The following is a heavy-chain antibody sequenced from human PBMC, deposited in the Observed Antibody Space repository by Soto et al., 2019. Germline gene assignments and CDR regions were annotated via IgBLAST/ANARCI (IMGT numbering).Heavy chain of an antibody. V-gene: IGHV3-30*18. J-gene: IGHJ6*02. CDR2: ISYDGSNK. CDR3: AKDPQEVRGYTSGKYYYYGMDV. Sequence: QVQLVESGGGMVQPGRSLRLSCAASGFTFSNYGMHWVGQAPGKGLEWVALISYDGSNKYYVDSVKGRFTISRDNSKNTLFLQMNSLRAEDTAVYYCAKDPQEVRGYTSGKYYYYGMDVWGQGTTVTVSS. CDR1: GFTFSNYG. D-gene: IGHD6-19*01.